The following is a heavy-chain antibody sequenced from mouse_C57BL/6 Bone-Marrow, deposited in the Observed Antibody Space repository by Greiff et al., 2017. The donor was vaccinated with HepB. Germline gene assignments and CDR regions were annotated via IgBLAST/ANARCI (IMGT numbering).Heavy chain of an antibody. J-gene: IGHJ2*01. CDR1: GFSLTSYG. D-gene: IGHD1-1*01. V-gene: IGHV2-2*01. CDR3: ARITTVVPYYFDY. Sequence: QVQLQQSGPGLVQPSQSLSITCTVSGFSLTSYGVHWVRQSPGKGLEWLGVIWSGGSTDYNAAFISRLSISKDNSKGQVFFKMNSLQADDTAIYYCARITTVVPYYFDYWGQGTTLTVSS. CDR2: IWSGGST.